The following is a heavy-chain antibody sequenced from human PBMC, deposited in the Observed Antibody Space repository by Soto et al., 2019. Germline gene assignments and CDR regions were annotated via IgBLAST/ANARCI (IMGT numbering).Heavy chain of an antibody. Sequence: QVQLVQSGAEVKKPGASVKVSCEASGYTFTGYYMHWVRQAPGQGLEWMGWINPNSGGTNYAQKFQGRVTMTRDTSISIAYMKLSRLSSDDTSVYYCAGYAAGTSYYWGQGTLVTVSS. J-gene: IGHJ4*02. CDR3: AGYAAGTSYY. V-gene: IGHV1-2*02. D-gene: IGHD6-19*01. CDR1: GYTFTGYY. CDR2: INPNSGGT.